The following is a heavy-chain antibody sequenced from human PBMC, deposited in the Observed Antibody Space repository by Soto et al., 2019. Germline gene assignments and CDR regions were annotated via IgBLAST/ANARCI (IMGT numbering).Heavy chain of an antibody. CDR3: ARGSAAAGPYYFDY. J-gene: IGHJ4*01. CDR2: INAGNGAT. Sequence: ASVKGACKVSGYTLTELSMHWVRQAPGQRLEWMGWINAGNGATKYSQNLQDRVTIARDTSANTAFMELSSLRSEDTAVYYCARGSAAAGPYYFDYWAHGTLVTVSS. V-gene: IGHV1-3*01. D-gene: IGHD6-13*01. CDR1: GYTLTELS.